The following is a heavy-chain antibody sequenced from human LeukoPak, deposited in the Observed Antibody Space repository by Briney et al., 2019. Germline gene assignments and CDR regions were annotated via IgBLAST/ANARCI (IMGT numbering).Heavy chain of an antibody. J-gene: IGHJ4*02. Sequence: GGSLRLSCAASGFTFSSYEMNWVRQAPGEGLGWVSYISSSGSTIYYADSVKGRFTISRDNAKNSLYLQMNSLRAEDMAVYYCARQIAAAGSFDYWGQGTLVTVSS. CDR1: GFTFSSYE. D-gene: IGHD6-13*01. V-gene: IGHV3-48*03. CDR2: ISSSGSTI. CDR3: ARQIAAAGSFDY.